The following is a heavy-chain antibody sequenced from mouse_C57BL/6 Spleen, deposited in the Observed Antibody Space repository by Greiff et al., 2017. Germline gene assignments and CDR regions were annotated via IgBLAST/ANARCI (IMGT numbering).Heavy chain of an antibody. J-gene: IGHJ1*03. CDR1: GFTFSSYA. CDR3: ARDLLGSWYFEV. Sequence: EVQLVESGGGLVKPGGSLKLSCAASGFTFSSYAMSWVRQTPEKRLEWVATISDGGSYTYYPDNVKGRFTISRDNAKNNLYLQMSHLKSEDTAMYYCARDLLGSWYFEVWGTGTTVTVSS. V-gene: IGHV5-4*01. D-gene: IGHD6-2*01. CDR2: ISDGGSYT.